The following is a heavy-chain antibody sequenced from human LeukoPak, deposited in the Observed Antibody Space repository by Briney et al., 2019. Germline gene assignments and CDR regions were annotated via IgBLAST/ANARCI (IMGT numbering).Heavy chain of an antibody. CDR2: IYYSGTT. CDR3: ARGQSSLGAFDI. J-gene: IGHJ3*02. D-gene: IGHD2-2*01. Sequence: SETLSLTCTVSGGSLSSYYWSWIRQPPGKGLEWIGYIYYSGTTKYNPSLRSRVTISVDTSKNQFSLKLNSVTAADTAVYYCARGQSSLGAFDIWGQGTMVTVSS. V-gene: IGHV4-59*01. CDR1: GGSLSSYY.